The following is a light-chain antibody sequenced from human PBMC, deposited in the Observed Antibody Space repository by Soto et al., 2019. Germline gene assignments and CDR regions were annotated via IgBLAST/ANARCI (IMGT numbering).Light chain of an antibody. CDR2: DAS. CDR1: QSISSW. J-gene: IGKJ1*01. CDR3: QQYNYFWA. V-gene: IGKV1-5*01. Sequence: DIQMTQSPSTLSASVGDRVTITCRASQSISSWLAWYQQKPGKAPKLLIYDASNLESGVPSRFSGGGSGTEFSLTISSLQPDDVATYYCQQYNYFWAFGQGTKVDIK.